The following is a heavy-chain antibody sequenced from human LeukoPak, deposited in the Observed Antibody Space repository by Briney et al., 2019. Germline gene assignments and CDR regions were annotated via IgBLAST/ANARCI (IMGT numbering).Heavy chain of an antibody. CDR3: ARAYYYDSSGYYYLDY. V-gene: IGHV3-48*04. CDR2: ICSSSSTI. Sequence: GGSLRLSCAASGFTFSSYSMNWVRQAPGKGLEWVSYICSSSSTIYYADSVKGRFTISRVNAKNSLYLQMNSLRAEDTAVYYCARAYYYDSSGYYYLDYWGQGTLVTVSS. J-gene: IGHJ4*02. D-gene: IGHD3-22*01. CDR1: GFTFSSYS.